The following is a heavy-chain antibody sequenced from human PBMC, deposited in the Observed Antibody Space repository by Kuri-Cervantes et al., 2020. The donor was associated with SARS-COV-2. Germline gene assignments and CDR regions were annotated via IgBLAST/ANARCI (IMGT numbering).Heavy chain of an antibody. J-gene: IGHJ4*02. Sequence: GSLRLSCTVSGGSISSYYWSWIRQPPGKGLEWIGYIYYSGSTYYNPSLKSRVTISVDTSKNQFSLKLSSVTAADTAVYYCARQWSYGNNWGQGTLVTVSS. CDR3: ARQWSYGNN. D-gene: IGHD5-18*01. V-gene: IGHV4-59*08. CDR2: IYYSGST. CDR1: GGSISSYY.